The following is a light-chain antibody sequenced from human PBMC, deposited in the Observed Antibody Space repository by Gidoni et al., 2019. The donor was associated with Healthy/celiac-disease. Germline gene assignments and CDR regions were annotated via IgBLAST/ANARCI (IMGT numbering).Light chain of an antibody. V-gene: IGLV2-14*01. Sequence: QSALTQPASVSGSPGQPITISCTGTSSDVGGYNYVSWYQQHPGKAPKLMIYEVSNRPSGVSNLFSGSKSGNTASLTISGLQAEDEADYYCSSYTSSSTLGVFGTGTKVTVL. CDR2: EVS. CDR1: SSDVGGYNY. J-gene: IGLJ1*01. CDR3: SSYTSSSTLGV.